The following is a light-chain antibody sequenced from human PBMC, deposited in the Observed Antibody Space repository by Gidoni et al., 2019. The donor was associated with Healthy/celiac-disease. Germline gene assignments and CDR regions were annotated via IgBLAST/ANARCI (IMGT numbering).Light chain of an antibody. Sequence: PGTLSLSPGERATLSCRASQSVSSSYLAWYQQKPGQAPRLLIYGASSRATGIPDRFSGSGSGTEFTLTISRLEPEDFAVYYCQQYGSSPPFTFGPGTKVDIK. J-gene: IGKJ3*01. CDR3: QQYGSSPPFT. V-gene: IGKV3-20*01. CDR2: GAS. CDR1: QSVSSSY.